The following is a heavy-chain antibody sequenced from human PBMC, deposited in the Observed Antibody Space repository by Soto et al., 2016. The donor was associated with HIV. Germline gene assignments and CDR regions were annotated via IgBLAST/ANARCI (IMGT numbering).Heavy chain of an antibody. Sequence: QVQLVQSGAEVKKPGASVKVSCKASGYSFTGYYMHWVRQAPGQGLEWMGWINPNSGGTNYAQKSQGRVTMTRDTSISTAYMDLSRLRSDDTAVYYCARGITMILVDYYFHYWGQGTLVTVSS. V-gene: IGHV1-2*02. J-gene: IGHJ4*02. CDR1: GYSFTGYY. CDR3: ARGITMILVDYYFHY. CDR2: INPNSGGT. D-gene: IGHD3-22*01.